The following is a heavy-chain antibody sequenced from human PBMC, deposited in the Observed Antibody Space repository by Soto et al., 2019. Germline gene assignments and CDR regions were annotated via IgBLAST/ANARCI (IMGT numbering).Heavy chain of an antibody. V-gene: IGHV4-39*01. Sequence: SETLSLTCTVSGGSTNSRSDYWGWIRQPPGKGLEWIGSVYYSGSTYDNPSLQSRVTISVDTSRNQFSLKLISVTAADTAAYFCARQPRGPGYGERGLYFDYWGQGTLVTVSS. D-gene: IGHD3-16*01. CDR1: GGSTNSRSDY. CDR3: ARQPRGPGYGERGLYFDY. J-gene: IGHJ4*02. CDR2: VYYSGST.